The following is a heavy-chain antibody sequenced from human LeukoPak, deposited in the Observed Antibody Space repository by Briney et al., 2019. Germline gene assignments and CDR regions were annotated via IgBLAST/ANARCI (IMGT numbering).Heavy chain of an antibody. CDR2: IYYSGST. V-gene: IGHV4-39*01. CDR1: GGSISSSSYY. D-gene: IGHD3-16*01. Sequence: SETLSLTCTVSGGSISSSSYYWGWIRQPPGKGLEWIGSIYYSGSTYYNPSLKSRVTISVDTSKNQFSLKLSSVTAADTAMYYCASPRFGTYYYVYMDVWGKGTTVTVSS. J-gene: IGHJ6*03. CDR3: ASPRFGTYYYVYMDV.